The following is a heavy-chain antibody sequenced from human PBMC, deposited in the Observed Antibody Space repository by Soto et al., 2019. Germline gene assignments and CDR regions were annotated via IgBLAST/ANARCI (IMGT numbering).Heavy chain of an antibody. CDR3: AKACRNIVVVTALDY. D-gene: IGHD2-21*02. V-gene: IGHV3-30*18. J-gene: IGHJ4*02. CDR2: ISYDGSNT. CDR1: GFAFSNYG. Sequence: QVQLVESGGGVVQPGRSLRLSCAASGFAFSNYGMHWVRQAPGKGLEWVAVISYDGSNTYYADSVKGRFTISRDNSKNTLFLQMNSLRAEDTAVYFCAKACRNIVVVTALDYWGQGTLVTVSS.